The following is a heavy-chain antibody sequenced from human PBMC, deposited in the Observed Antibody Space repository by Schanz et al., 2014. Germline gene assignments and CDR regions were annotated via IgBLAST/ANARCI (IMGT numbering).Heavy chain of an antibody. D-gene: IGHD3-9*01. CDR2: TYSGGST. V-gene: IGHV3-66*04. J-gene: IGHJ4*02. CDR3: AKHVRSLTGNDH. CDR1: GFTVSSNY. Sequence: EVQLVESGGGLVQPGGSLRLSCAASGFTVSSNYMSWVRQAPGKGLEWVSITYSGGSTYYADSVKGRFTISRDNSKNTLYLQVNSLRAEDTAVYYCAKHVRSLTGNDHWGQGTLVTVSS.